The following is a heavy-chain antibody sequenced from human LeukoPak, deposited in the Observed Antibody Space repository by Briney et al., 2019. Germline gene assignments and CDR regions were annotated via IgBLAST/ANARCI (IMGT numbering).Heavy chain of an antibody. Sequence: GGSLRLSCAPSGLIVLSNYMNWVRQPPGKGLEWVSVILRRLREGPIHHLQRHFQDTLYLQMNSLRADDTAVYYCVKDRAGYYGSGSLFDYWGQGTLVTVSS. CDR1: GLIVLSNY. D-gene: IGHD3-10*01. CDR3: VKDRAGYYGSGSLFDY. V-gene: IGHV3-66*03. J-gene: IGHJ4*02. CDR2: I.